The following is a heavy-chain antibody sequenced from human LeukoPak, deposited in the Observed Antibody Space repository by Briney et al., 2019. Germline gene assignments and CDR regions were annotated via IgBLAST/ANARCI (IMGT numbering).Heavy chain of an antibody. D-gene: IGHD6-19*01. V-gene: IGHV3-74*01. J-gene: IGHJ4*02. CDR2: INSDGSST. Sequence: GGTLRLSCAASGFTFSSCWMHWVRHPPAKGLVWVSRINSDGSSTSYADSVKGRFIISRDNAKNTLYLQMNSLRAEDTAVYYCARGKVAAFDYWGQGTLVTVSS. CDR3: ARGKVAAFDY. CDR1: GFTFSSCW.